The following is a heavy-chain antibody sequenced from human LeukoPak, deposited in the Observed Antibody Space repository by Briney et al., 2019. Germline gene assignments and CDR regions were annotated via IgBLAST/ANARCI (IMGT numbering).Heavy chain of an antibody. Sequence: PGRSLRLSCAASGFTFSNYWMSWVRQAPGKGLEWVANIKFDGSEKFYVDSVKGRFTISRDNAKNSLYLQMNSLRAEDTAVYYCARDGPYYDFWSGYYGFDYWGQGTLVTVSS. CDR1: GFTFSNYW. J-gene: IGHJ4*02. V-gene: IGHV3-7*01. CDR3: ARDGPYYDFWSGYYGFDY. CDR2: IKFDGSEK. D-gene: IGHD3-3*01.